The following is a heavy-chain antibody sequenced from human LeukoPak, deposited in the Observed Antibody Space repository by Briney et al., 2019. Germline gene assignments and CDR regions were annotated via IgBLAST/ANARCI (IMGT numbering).Heavy chain of an antibody. CDR3: ARSSIVGATTYSDY. V-gene: IGHV1-69*05. Sequence: SVKVSCKASGGTFSSYAISWVRQAPGQGLEWVGRIIPIFGTANYAQKFQGRVTITTDESTSTAYMELSSLRSENKAVYYCARSSIVGATTYSDYWGQGTLVTVSS. J-gene: IGHJ4*02. CDR1: GGTFSSYA. D-gene: IGHD1-26*01. CDR2: IIPIFGTA.